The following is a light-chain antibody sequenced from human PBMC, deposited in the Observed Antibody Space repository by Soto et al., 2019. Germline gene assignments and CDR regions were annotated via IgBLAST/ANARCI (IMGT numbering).Light chain of an antibody. CDR2: EVS. CDR3: SSYTVSTPVV. V-gene: IGLV2-14*01. CDR1: SSDVGGYNY. Sequence: ALTQPASVSGSPGQSITISCTGTSSDVGGYNYVSWYQQHPGKAPRLMIYEVSNRPSGVSDRFSGSKSGNTASLTISGLQAEDEAAYYCSSYTVSTPVVFGGGTKLTVL. J-gene: IGLJ3*02.